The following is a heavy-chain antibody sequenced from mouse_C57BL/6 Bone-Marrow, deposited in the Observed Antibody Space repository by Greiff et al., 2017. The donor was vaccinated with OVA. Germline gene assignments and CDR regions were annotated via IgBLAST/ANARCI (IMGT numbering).Heavy chain of an antibody. CDR2: IRNKANNHAT. Sequence: EVKVEESGGGLVQPGGSMKLSCAASGFTFSDAWMDWVRQSPEKGLEWVAEIRNKANNHATYYAESVKGRFTISRDDSKSSVYLQMNSLRAEDTGIYYCTRGGLRSKRAMDYWGQGTSVTVSS. CDR3: TRGGLRSKRAMDY. V-gene: IGHV6-6*01. CDR1: GFTFSDAW. D-gene: IGHD2-4*01. J-gene: IGHJ4*01.